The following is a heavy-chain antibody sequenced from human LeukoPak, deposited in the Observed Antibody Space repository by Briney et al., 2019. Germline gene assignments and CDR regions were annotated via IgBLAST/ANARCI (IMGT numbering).Heavy chain of an antibody. CDR3: ARGGFLGPDY. CDR1: GFTFSSYA. J-gene: IGHJ4*02. CDR2: ISDSGGNT. Sequence: PGGALRLSCAASGFTFSSYAMTWVRQAPGKGLGWGSTISDSGGNTYYADSVAGRLTLSRGNSRDTLYPQMNSLRADDTAVYFCARGGFLGPDYWGQGTLVTVSS. D-gene: IGHD3-16*01. V-gene: IGHV3-23*01.